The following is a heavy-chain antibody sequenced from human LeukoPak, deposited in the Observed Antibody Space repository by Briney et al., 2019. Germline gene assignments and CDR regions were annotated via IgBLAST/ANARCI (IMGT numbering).Heavy chain of an antibody. J-gene: IGHJ6*04. D-gene: IGHD3-10*02. Sequence: GGSLRLSCAASGFTFSSYEMNWVRQAPGKGLEWVSYISSSGSTIYYADSVKGRFTISRDNAQNSLYLQMNSLRAEDTAVYYCAELGITMIGGVWGKGTTITISS. CDR2: ISSSGSTI. V-gene: IGHV3-48*03. CDR1: GFTFSSYE. CDR3: AELGITMIGGV.